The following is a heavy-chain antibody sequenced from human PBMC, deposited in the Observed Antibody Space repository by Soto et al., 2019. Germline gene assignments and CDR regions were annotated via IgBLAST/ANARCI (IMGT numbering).Heavy chain of an antibody. Sequence: GGSLRLSXAASGFTATSNYMDWVRQAPGKGLEWVSLIYSGGTTYYADSVKGRFTISRDNSKNTVYLQMNSLRAEDTAVYYCARDASSGTFIFDYWGQGTLVTVSS. CDR3: ARDASSGTFIFDY. CDR1: GFTATSNY. CDR2: IYSGGTT. V-gene: IGHV3-53*01. D-gene: IGHD1-26*01. J-gene: IGHJ4*02.